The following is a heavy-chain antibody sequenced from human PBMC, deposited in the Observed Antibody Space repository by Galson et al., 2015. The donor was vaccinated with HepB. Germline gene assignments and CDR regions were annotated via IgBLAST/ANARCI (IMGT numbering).Heavy chain of an antibody. V-gene: IGHV3-33*01. CDR2: IWYDGGNK. CDR3: ARAYYADKVVMLDY. D-gene: IGHD3-10*01. J-gene: IGHJ4*02. CDR1: GFTFSRYA. Sequence: SLRLSCAASGFTFSRYAMHWVRQAPGEGLEWVAVIWYDGGNKYFADSVKGRFTISRDNSKNTLYLQMDSLRPEDTAVYYCARAYYADKVVMLDYWGQGIQVTVSS.